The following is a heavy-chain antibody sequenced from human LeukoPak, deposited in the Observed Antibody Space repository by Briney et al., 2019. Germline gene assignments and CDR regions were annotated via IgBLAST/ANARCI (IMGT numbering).Heavy chain of an antibody. D-gene: IGHD3-22*01. CDR3: ARDRYYDSSGYYYEPAWYFDL. J-gene: IGHJ2*01. CDR2: IIPITGTA. Sequence: AVKVSCKASGGTFSSYAISWVRQAPGQGLEWMGGIIPITGTANYAQKFQGRVTITADESTSTAYMELSSLRSEDTAVYYCARDRYYDSSGYYYEPAWYFDLWGRGTLVTVSA. V-gene: IGHV1-69*13. CDR1: GGTFSSYA.